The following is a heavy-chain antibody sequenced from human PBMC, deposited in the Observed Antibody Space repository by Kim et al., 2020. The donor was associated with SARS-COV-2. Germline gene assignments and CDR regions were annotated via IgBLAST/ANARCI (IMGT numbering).Heavy chain of an antibody. J-gene: IGHJ4*02. D-gene: IGHD3-22*01. V-gene: IGHV4-61*02. CDR1: GGSISSGSYY. CDR2: IYTSGST. CDR3: ARDRRYYDSSGYYYYYFDY. Sequence: SETLSLTCTVSGGSISSGSYYWSWIRQPAGKGLEGIGRIYTSGSTNYNPSLKSRVTISVDTSKNQFSLKLSSVTAADTAVYYCARDRRYYDSSGYYYYYFDYWGQGTLVTLSS.